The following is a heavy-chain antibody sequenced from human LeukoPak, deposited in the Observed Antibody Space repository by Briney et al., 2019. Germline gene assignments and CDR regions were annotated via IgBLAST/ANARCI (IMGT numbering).Heavy chain of an antibody. V-gene: IGHV3-30*18. Sequence: PGRSLRLSCAASGFTFSSYGMHWVRQAPGKGLEWVAVISYDGSNKYYADSVKGRFTISRDNPKNTLYLQMNSLRAEDTAVYYCAKAGFDDSSGYYPYFDYWGQGTPVTVSS. D-gene: IGHD3-22*01. CDR2: ISYDGSNK. CDR1: GFTFSSYG. CDR3: AKAGFDDSSGYYPYFDY. J-gene: IGHJ4*02.